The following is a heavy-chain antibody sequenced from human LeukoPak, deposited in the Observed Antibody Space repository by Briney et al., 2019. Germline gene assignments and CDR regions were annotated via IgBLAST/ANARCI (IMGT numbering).Heavy chain of an antibody. Sequence: GGSLRLSCAASGFTFSTYGMTWVRQAPGKGLEWVSGMSDSGTNTYYADSVKGRFAISRDNSKNTLYLQMNSLRAEDTAVYYCAKGGAVSSKSITMVRGTRRYYYYMDVWGKGTTVTISS. J-gene: IGHJ6*03. CDR2: MSDSGTNT. V-gene: IGHV3-23*01. CDR1: GFTFSTYG. D-gene: IGHD3-10*01. CDR3: AKGGAVSSKSITMVRGTRRYYYYMDV.